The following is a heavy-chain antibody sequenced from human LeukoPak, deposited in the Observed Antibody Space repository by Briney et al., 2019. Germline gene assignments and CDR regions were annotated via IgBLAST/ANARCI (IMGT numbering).Heavy chain of an antibody. CDR2: IGSSSSYI. D-gene: IGHD6-13*01. V-gene: IGHV3-21*01. CDR3: ARAHIAAAVDYYYGMDV. Sequence: GSLRLSCAASGFTFSSYSMNWVRQAPGKGLEWVSSIGSSSSYIYYADSVKGRFTISRDNAKNSPYLQMNSLRAEDTAVYYCARAHIAAAVDYYYGMDVWGQGTTVTVSS. J-gene: IGHJ6*02. CDR1: GFTFSSYS.